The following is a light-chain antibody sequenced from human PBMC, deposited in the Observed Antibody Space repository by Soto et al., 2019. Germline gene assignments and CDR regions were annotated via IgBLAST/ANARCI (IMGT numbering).Light chain of an antibody. V-gene: IGLV2-14*03. CDR1: SSDIGHYDY. J-gene: IGLJ1*01. CDR2: HVT. Sequence: QSVLAQPASVSGSPGQSITISCTGTSSDIGHYDYVSWYQQHPGKAPKLMIYHVTYRPSGVSNRYSGSKSGNSASLTISGLQADAEPDYYCCTLTTSHTYVIGSGTKVTVL. CDR3: CTLTTSHTYV.